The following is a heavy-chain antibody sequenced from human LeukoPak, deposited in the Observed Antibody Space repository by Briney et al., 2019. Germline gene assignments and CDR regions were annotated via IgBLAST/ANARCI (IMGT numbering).Heavy chain of an antibody. CDR1: GYTFTSYD. D-gene: IGHD1-26*01. CDR2: VSPYNGRT. J-gene: IGHJ4*02. Sequence: ASVKVSCKASGYTFTSYDINWVRQAPGQGLEWMGWVSPYNGRTNYAQKLLDRVTMTTDTSTTTAYMELRGLRSDDTAVYYCARTRFTSIMGEGDYWGQGTLVTVSS. V-gene: IGHV1-18*01. CDR3: ARTRFTSIMGEGDY.